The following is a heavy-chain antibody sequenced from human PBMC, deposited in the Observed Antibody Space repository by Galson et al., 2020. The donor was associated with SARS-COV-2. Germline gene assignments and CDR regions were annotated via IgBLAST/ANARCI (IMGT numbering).Heavy chain of an antibody. CDR1: GFTFSNFP. Sequence: TGGSLRLSCAASGFTFSNFPMHWVRQAAGKGLEWVSIISHDGTNKYKTDSMKGRFTISRDNSKNTLYLQMNSLRDEDTAVYYCAREGPDYTSSYFDYWGQGTPVTVSS. D-gene: IGHD6-6*01. J-gene: IGHJ4*02. CDR3: AREGPDYTSSYFDY. V-gene: IGHV3-30*04. CDR2: ISHDGTNK.